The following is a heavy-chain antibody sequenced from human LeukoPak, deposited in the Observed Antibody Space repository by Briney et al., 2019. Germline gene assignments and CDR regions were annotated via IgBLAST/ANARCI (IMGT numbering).Heavy chain of an antibody. J-gene: IGHJ6*03. CDR1: GGSISSSTYY. D-gene: IGHD5-18*01. CDR2: LSYSGKT. V-gene: IGHV4-39*07. Sequence: SETLSLTCIISGGSISSSTYYWGWIRQPPGKGLEWIGTLSYSGKTYYNPSHKSRVTISVDTSKNQFSLKLSSVTAADTAVYYCARIHGFRSYYMDVWGKGTTVTVSS. CDR3: ARIHGFRSYYMDV.